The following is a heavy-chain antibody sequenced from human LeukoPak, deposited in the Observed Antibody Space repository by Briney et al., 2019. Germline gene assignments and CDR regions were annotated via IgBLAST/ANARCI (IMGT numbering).Heavy chain of an antibody. Sequence: SVKVSCKASGGTFSSYAISWVRQAPGQGLEWMGGIIPIFGTANYAQKFQGRVTITADESTSPAYMELSSLRSEDTAVYYCARRRSIQLWASFDNWGQGTLVTVSS. J-gene: IGHJ4*02. CDR2: IIPIFGTA. CDR3: ARRRSIQLWASFDN. D-gene: IGHD5-18*01. V-gene: IGHV1-69*13. CDR1: GGTFSSYA.